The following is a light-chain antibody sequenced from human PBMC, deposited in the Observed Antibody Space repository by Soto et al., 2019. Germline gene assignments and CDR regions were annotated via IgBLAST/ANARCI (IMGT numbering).Light chain of an antibody. CDR3: ATYDRSLSVGV. J-gene: IGLJ2*01. Sequence: QSVLTQPPSVSAAPGQKVTISCSGSSSNIGNNYVFWYQQLPGTAPKLLIYDNDKRPSGIPDRFSGSKSGTSATLGITGLQSGDEADYYCATYDRSLSVGVFGGGTKLTVL. CDR1: SSNIGNNY. V-gene: IGLV1-51*01. CDR2: DND.